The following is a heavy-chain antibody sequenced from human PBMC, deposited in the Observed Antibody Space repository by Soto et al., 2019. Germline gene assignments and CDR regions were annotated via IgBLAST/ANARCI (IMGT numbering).Heavy chain of an antibody. CDR1: GFTFSSYA. J-gene: IGHJ4*02. V-gene: IGHV3-30-3*01. CDR2: ISYDGSNK. CDR3: ARDSYPPPTAYYFDY. Sequence: QVQLVESGGGVVQPGRSLRLSCAASGFTFSSYAMHWVRQAPGKGLEWVAVISYDGSNKYYADSVKGRFTISRDNSKNTLYLQMTSLRAEDTAVYYCARDSYPPPTAYYFDYWGQGTLVTVSS. D-gene: IGHD2-21*02.